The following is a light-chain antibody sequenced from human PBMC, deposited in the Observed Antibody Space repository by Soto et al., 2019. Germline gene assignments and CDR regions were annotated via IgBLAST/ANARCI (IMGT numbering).Light chain of an antibody. CDR3: QQFSYSPWT. CDR1: QSVSGSH. CDR2: GAS. J-gene: IGKJ1*01. Sequence: EIGLTQSPGTLSLSPGERATLSCRASQSVSGSHLAWYQQRPGQAPRLLIYGASSRATGIPDRFSGTGSGTDFTLTISGLEPEDFAMYYCQQFSYSPWTFGQGTKVDIK. V-gene: IGKV3-20*01.